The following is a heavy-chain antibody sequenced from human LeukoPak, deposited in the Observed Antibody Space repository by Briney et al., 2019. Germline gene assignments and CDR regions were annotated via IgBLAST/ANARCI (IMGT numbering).Heavy chain of an antibody. CDR2: IDWDDDK. CDR1: GFSLSTSGMC. J-gene: IGHJ4*02. V-gene: IGHV2-70*11. Sequence: SGPTLVNPTQTLTLTCTFSGFSLSTSGMCVSWIRQPPGKALEWLARIDWDDDKYCSTSLKTRLTISKDTSKNQVVLTMTNMDPVDTATYYCARTQTMVRGVYYFDYWGQGTLVTVSS. CDR3: ARTQTMVRGVYYFDY. D-gene: IGHD3-10*01.